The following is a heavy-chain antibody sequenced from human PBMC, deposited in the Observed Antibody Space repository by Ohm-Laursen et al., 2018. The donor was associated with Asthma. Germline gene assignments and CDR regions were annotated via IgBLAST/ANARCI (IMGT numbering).Heavy chain of an antibody. V-gene: IGHV3-74*01. CDR3: AYEFGGSGDY. CDR2: INGDGGIK. Sequence: SLRLSCTASGFTITNYCMHWVRQAPGKGLEWVSRINGDGGIKSYAASVKGRFTISRDEAKNTVYLQMNSLRVDDTAVYYCAYEFGGSGDYWGQGTLVTVSS. D-gene: IGHD3-10*01. J-gene: IGHJ4*02. CDR1: GFTITNYC.